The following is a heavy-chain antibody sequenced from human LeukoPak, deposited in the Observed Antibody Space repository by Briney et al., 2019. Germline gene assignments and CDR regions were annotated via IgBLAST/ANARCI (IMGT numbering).Heavy chain of an antibody. CDR2: IYYSGST. J-gene: IGHJ4*02. CDR1: GGSISSYY. CDR3: ARGGGSTSCYDGCYFDY. Sequence: SETLSLTCTVSGGSISSYYWSWIRQPPGKGLEWIGYIYYSGSTNYNPSLKSRVTISVDTSKNQFSLKLSSVTAADTAVYYCARGGGSTSCYDGCYFDYWGQGTLVTVSS. V-gene: IGHV4-59*01. D-gene: IGHD2-2*01.